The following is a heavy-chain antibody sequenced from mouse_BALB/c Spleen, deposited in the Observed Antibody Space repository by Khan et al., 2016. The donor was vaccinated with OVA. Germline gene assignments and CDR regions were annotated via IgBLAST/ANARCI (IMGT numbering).Heavy chain of an antibody. CDR2: IWSGGNK. CDR3: ARNSYMYDFTY. V-gene: IGHV2-4-1*01. Sequence: VQRQESGPGLLQPSQSLSITCTVSGFSLTTYGVHWVRQSPGKGLEWLGLIWSGGNKDYNTAFISRLSISKDNSKSQVFFKMNSLQADDTAIYYCARNSYMYDFTYWGQGTLVTVSA. CDR1: GFSLTTYG. J-gene: IGHJ3*01. D-gene: IGHD2-14*01.